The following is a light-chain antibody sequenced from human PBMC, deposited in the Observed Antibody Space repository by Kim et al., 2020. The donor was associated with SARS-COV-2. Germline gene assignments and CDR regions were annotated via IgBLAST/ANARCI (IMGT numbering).Light chain of an antibody. V-gene: IGLV2-11*03. Sequence: GQSIPISCTGSSSDVGYYDYVSWYQQHPDQAPKLIISDVSQRPSGVPDRFSGSKSGNTASLTISGLQAEDEADYHCCSYAGSHSWVFGGGTQLTVL. CDR1: SSDVGYYDY. J-gene: IGLJ3*02. CDR3: CSYAGSHSWV. CDR2: DVS.